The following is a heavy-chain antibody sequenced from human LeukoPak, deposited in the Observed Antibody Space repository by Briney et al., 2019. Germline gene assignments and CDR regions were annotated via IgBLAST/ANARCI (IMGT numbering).Heavy chain of an antibody. CDR2: IYTSGST. D-gene: IGHD6-25*01. V-gene: IGHV4-61*02. J-gene: IGHJ4*02. CDR3: AREGGGHFDY. CDR1: GGSISSGSYY. Sequence: PSETLSLTCTVSGGSISSGSYYWSWIRQPAGKGLEWIGRIYTSGSTNYNPSLKSRVTMSVDTSKNQFSLKLSSVTAADTAVYYCAREGGGHFDYWGQGTLVTVSS.